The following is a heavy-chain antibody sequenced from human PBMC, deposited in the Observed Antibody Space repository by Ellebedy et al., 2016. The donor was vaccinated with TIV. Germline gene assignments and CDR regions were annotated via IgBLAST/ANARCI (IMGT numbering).Heavy chain of an antibody. D-gene: IGHD2-2*01. J-gene: IGHJ6*03. Sequence: GESLKISXTASGFTFGDYAMSWFRQAPGKGLEWVGFIRSKAYGGTTEYAASVKGRFTISRDDSKSIAYLQMNSLKTEDTAVYYCTRDLVVVVPAARSTYYYMDVWGKGTTVTVSS. CDR2: IRSKAYGGTT. CDR3: TRDLVVVVPAARSTYYYMDV. V-gene: IGHV3-49*03. CDR1: GFTFGDYA.